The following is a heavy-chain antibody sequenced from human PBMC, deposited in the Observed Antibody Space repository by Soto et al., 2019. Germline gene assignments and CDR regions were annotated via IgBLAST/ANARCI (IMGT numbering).Heavy chain of an antibody. J-gene: IGHJ4*02. D-gene: IGHD5-18*01. Sequence: QVQLVESGGGVVQPGKSLSLSCTASGFTFSTYGMHWVRQAPGKGLEWVAVIWFDGSNKYHGDSLKGRFTISRDNSKNTLYLQMNNLRAEDTAVYFCGRDGALGDTAVVDSWGQGTLVTVSS. CDR3: GRDGALGDTAVVDS. CDR1: GFTFSTYG. CDR2: IWFDGSNK. V-gene: IGHV3-33*01.